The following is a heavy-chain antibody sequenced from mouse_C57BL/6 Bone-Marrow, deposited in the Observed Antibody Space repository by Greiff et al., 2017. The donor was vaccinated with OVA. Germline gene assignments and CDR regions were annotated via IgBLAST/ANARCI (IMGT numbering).Heavy chain of an antibody. CDR1: GYTFTDYY. J-gene: IGHJ4*01. Sequence: VQLQQSGAELVRPGASVKLSCKASGYTFTDYYINWVKQRPGQGLEWIARIYPGSGNTYYNEKFKGKATLTAEKSSSTAYMQLSSLTSEDSAVYFCARDGYDGWYAMDYWGQGTSVTVSS. CDR3: ARDGYDGWYAMDY. V-gene: IGHV1-76*01. CDR2: IYPGSGNT. D-gene: IGHD2-2*01.